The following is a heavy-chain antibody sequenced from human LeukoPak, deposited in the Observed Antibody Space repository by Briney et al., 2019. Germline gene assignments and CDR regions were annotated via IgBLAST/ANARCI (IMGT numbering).Heavy chain of an antibody. Sequence: GGPLRLSCAASGFTFSSYAMSWVRQAPGKGLEWVANINQDGRVTNYVDSVKGRFTISRDNMQNSVYLQVNNLRADDTAVYYCATGRNCMTCYLPDYWGQGTLVTVTS. CDR2: INQDGRVT. V-gene: IGHV3-7*01. CDR1: GFTFSSYA. D-gene: IGHD2-2*01. J-gene: IGHJ4*02. CDR3: ATGRNCMTCYLPDY.